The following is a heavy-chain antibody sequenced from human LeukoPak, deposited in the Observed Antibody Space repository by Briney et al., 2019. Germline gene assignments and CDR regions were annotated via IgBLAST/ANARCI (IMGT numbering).Heavy chain of an antibody. CDR1: GGTFSSYA. D-gene: IGHD3-22*01. J-gene: IGHJ4*02. V-gene: IGHV1-69*04. CDR3: ARVGGHYYDSSLFDY. CDR2: IIPIFGIA. Sequence: GASVKVSCKASGGTFSSYAISWVGQAPGQGLEWMGRIIPIFGIANYAQKFQGRVTITADKSTSTAYMELSSLRSEDTAVYYCARVGGHYYDSSLFDYWGQGTLVTVSS.